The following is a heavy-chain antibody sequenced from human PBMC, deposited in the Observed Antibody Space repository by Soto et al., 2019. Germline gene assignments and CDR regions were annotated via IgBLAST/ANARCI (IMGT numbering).Heavy chain of an antibody. V-gene: IGHV4-30-2*01. J-gene: IGHJ4*02. CDR2: IYHSGST. CDR1: GGSISSGGYS. Sequence: PSETLSLTCAVSGGSISSGGYSWSWIRQPPGKGLEWIGYIYHSGSTYYNPSLKSRVTISVDRSKNQFSLKLSSVTAADTAVYYCARGLHDYGDPTPGYWGQGTLVTVSS. D-gene: IGHD4-17*01. CDR3: ARGLHDYGDPTPGY.